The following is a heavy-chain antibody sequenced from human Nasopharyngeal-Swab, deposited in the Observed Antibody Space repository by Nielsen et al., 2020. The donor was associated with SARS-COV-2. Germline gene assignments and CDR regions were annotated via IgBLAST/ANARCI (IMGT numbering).Heavy chain of an antibody. CDR3: AIGAAVGTLFHGMDV. Sequence: GGSLRLSCATSGYRFTDYWIAWVRQAPGKGLECMGTIFPGDSDTRHSPSFEGRVTISVDQSITTAYLHWTSLKASDTAKYYCAIGAAVGTLFHGMDVWGQGTMVTVSS. J-gene: IGHJ6*02. V-gene: IGHV5-51*01. CDR1: GYRFTDYW. CDR2: IFPGDSDT. D-gene: IGHD1-26*01.